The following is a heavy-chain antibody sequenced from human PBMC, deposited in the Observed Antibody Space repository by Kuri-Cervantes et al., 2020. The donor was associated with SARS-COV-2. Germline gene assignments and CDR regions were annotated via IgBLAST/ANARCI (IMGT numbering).Heavy chain of an antibody. Sequence: SVKVSCKASGGTFSSYAISWVRQAPGQGLEWMGGIIPIFGTANYAQKFQGRVTITTDESTSTAYMELSSLRSEDTAVYYCAKAMLRIAARYYYYMDVWGKGTTVTVSS. J-gene: IGHJ6*03. CDR1: GGTFSSYA. CDR3: AKAMLRIAARYYYYMDV. D-gene: IGHD6-6*01. CDR2: IIPIFGTA. V-gene: IGHV1-69*05.